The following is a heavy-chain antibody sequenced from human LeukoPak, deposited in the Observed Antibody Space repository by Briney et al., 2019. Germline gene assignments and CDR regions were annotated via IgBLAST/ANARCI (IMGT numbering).Heavy chain of an antibody. D-gene: IGHD6-19*01. CDR1: GYTFTSYD. CDR3: ARGRGSSGWLSRAAGYYFDY. J-gene: IGHJ4*02. V-gene: IGHV1-8*01. CDR2: MNPNSGNT. Sequence: RASVKVSYKASGYTFTSYDINWVRQAPGQGLEWMGWMNPNSGNTGYPQKFQGRVTMTRNTSISTAYMELSSLRSEDTAVYYCARGRGSSGWLSRAAGYYFDYWGQGTLVTVSS.